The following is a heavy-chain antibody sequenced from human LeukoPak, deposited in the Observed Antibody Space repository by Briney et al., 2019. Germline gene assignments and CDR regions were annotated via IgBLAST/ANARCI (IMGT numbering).Heavy chain of an antibody. V-gene: IGHV3-7*01. J-gene: IGHJ4*02. CDR3: AKSKGDYDFWSGYTPYLFDY. D-gene: IGHD3-3*01. CDR2: KKQDGSEK. CDR1: GFTFSSYW. Sequence: GGSLRLSCAASGFTFSSYWMSWVRQAPGKGLERVANKKQDGSEKYYVDSVKGRFTISRDSARNSLYLQMNSLRAEDTAVYYCAKSKGDYDFWSGYTPYLFDYWGQGTLVTVSS.